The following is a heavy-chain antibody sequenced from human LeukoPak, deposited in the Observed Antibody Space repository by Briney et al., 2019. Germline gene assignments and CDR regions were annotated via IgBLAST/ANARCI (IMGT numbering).Heavy chain of an antibody. V-gene: IGHV3-53*01. CDR3: ARLGFYDSSGCYHDAFDI. Sequence: GGSLRLSCAASGFTVSSNYMSWVRQAPGKGLEWVSVIFSGGSTYYADSVKGRFTISRDNSKNTLYLQMNSLRAEDTAVYYCARLGFYDSSGCYHDAFDIWGQGTMVTVSS. CDR1: GFTVSSNY. CDR2: IFSGGST. J-gene: IGHJ3*02. D-gene: IGHD3-22*01.